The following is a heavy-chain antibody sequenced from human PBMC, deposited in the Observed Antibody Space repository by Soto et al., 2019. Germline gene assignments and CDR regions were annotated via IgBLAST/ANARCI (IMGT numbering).Heavy chain of an antibody. J-gene: IGHJ4*02. CDR2: IKQDGSEK. CDR1: GFTFSSYW. V-gene: IGHV3-7*03. Sequence: GGSLRLSCAASGFTFSSYWMSWVRQAPGKGLEWVANIKQDGSEKYYVDSVEGRFTISRDNAKNSLYLQMNSLRAEDTAVYYCARSVLSYYYDSSGYDYWGQGTLVTVSS. D-gene: IGHD3-22*01. CDR3: ARSVLSYYYDSSGYDY.